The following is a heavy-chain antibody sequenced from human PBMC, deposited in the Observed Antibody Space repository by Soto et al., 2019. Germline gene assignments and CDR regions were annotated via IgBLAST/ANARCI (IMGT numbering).Heavy chain of an antibody. CDR1: GGSISSDNHY. D-gene: IGHD6-6*01. V-gene: IGHV4-39*01. J-gene: IGHJ4*02. Sequence: SETLSLTCAVSGGSISSDNHYWGWIRQPPGKGLEWIGTIYYNGNIYYNPSLKSRITMSVDTSKNQFSLKLSSVTAADTAVYYCARSTYSSFTFDCWGQGILVTVSS. CDR3: ARSTYSSFTFDC. CDR2: IYYNGNI.